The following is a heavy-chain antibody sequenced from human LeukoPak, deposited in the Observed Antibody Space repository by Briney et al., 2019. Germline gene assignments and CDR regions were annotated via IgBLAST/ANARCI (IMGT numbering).Heavy chain of an antibody. CDR3: ARHPGYCSSTSCYTMREDKYYFDY. CDR2: IYHSGST. CDR1: GGSISSGGYS. Sequence: PSQTLSPTCAVSGGSISSGGYSWSWIRQPPGTGLEWIGYIYHSGSTYYNPSLKSRVTISVDTSKNQFSLKLSSVTAADTAVYYCARHPGYCSSTSCYTMREDKYYFDYWGQGTLVTVSS. D-gene: IGHD2-2*02. V-gene: IGHV4-30-2*03. J-gene: IGHJ4*02.